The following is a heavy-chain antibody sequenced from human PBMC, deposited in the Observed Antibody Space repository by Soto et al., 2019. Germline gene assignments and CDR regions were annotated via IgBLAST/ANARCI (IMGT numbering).Heavy chain of an antibody. Sequence: PSETLSLTCTVSGGSVSSGSYYWSWIRQPPGKGLEWIGHIYYSGTTSSDPSLTSRVTMSIDTSKNQFSLKLRSVTAADTAVYYCLRAYYDSKGYILDSWGLGTLDTGSS. D-gene: IGHD3-22*01. CDR1: GGSVSSGSYY. V-gene: IGHV4-61*01. CDR3: LRAYYDSKGYILDS. J-gene: IGHJ5*01. CDR2: IYYSGTT.